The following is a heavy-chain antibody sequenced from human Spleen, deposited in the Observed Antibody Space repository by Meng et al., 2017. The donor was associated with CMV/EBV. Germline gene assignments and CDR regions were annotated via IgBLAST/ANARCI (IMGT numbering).Heavy chain of an antibody. Sequence: SCKASGYTFTDYYMHWVRQAPGQGLEWMGWINPNTGGTNYAQKFQGRVTMAWDTSINTAYMELSRLTSDDTALFYCARAVGPTRFDPWGQGTLVTVSS. V-gene: IGHV1-2*02. J-gene: IGHJ5*02. CDR1: GYTFTDYY. D-gene: IGHD1-26*01. CDR2: INPNTGGT. CDR3: ARAVGPTRFDP.